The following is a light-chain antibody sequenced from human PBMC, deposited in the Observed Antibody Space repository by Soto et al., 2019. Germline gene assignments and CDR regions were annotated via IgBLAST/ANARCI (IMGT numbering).Light chain of an antibody. J-gene: IGKJ4*01. Sequence: EIVMTQSPATLSVSPGERATLSCRASQSVSSNLAWYQQKPGQAPRLLIYGASIRATGIPARFSGSGSGTEFTLTLSSLQSEDFAVYYCQQYNNWPPRDTFGGGTKVEIK. V-gene: IGKV3D-15*01. CDR3: QQYNNWPPRDT. CDR1: QSVSSN. CDR2: GAS.